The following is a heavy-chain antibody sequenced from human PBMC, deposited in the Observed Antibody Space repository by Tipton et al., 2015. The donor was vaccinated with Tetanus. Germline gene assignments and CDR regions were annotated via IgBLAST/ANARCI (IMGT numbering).Heavy chain of an antibody. D-gene: IGHD2-2*01. V-gene: IGHV4-34*01. CDR3: ARLSSSSNDAHAFDI. J-gene: IGHJ3*02. CDR2: ISHRGST. Sequence: TLSLTCAFYGGSFSYSYWNWLRPPSGKGGGWIGEISHRGSTNYNPSPKSRVTISVDTSKNQFSPRLNSVTAADTAVYYCARLSSSSNDAHAFDIWGQGTMVTVSS. CDR1: GGSFSYSY.